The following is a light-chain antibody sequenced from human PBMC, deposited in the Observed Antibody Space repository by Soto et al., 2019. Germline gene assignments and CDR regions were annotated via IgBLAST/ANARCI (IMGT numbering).Light chain of an antibody. Sequence: DIQMTQSPSTLSASIGDRVTLTCRASESIRTWLAWYQHKPGKAPKYLIYDASSLESGVPSRFSGSGSGTEFTRTISNLQPDDVATYFCQKYNNYPRTFGQGTKVDIK. V-gene: IGKV1-5*01. CDR2: DAS. CDR3: QKYNNYPRT. CDR1: ESIRTW. J-gene: IGKJ1*01.